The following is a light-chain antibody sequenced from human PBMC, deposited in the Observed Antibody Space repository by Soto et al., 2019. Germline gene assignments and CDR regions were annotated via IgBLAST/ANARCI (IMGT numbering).Light chain of an antibody. CDR2: GAS. J-gene: IGKJ1*01. CDR1: QSVTNSY. Sequence: EMVLTQSPGTLSFSPGERATLSCRASQSVTNSYLAWYQRIAGQSPSLLIYGASRRATGIPDRFSGSGSGTDFTLTISRLEPEDFAVYYCQQYDSSPWTFGQGTKVEIK. V-gene: IGKV3-20*01. CDR3: QQYDSSPWT.